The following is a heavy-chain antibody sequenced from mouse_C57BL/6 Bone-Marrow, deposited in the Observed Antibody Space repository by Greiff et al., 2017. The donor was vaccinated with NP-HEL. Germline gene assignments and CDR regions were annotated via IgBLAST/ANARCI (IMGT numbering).Heavy chain of an antibody. Sequence: VPLQQPGAELVRPGTSVKLSCKASGYTFTSYWMHWVKQRHGQGLEWIGVIDPSDSYTTYNQKFKGKATLTVDKSSSTAYMQLRSLTSEASAVYYCAYPYYFDYWGQGTTLTVSS. CDR1: GYTFTSYW. V-gene: IGHV1-59*01. CDR2: IDPSDSYT. J-gene: IGHJ2*01. CDR3: AYPYYFDY.